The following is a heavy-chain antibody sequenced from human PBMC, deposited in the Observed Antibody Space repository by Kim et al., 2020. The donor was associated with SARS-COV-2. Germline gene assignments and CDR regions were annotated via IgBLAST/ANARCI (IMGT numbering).Heavy chain of an antibody. CDR1: GNPFTSYG. CDR3: ARVRGGRCFLDY. D-gene: IGHD2-15*01. J-gene: IGHJ4*02. V-gene: IGHV1-18*01. CDR2: INIYSGNT. Sequence: ASVKVSCKASGNPFTSYGIRWVRQAPGQGLEWMGWINIYSGNTNFAQILQGRVTMTTDSSTTTAYMDLCSLTSDDTAIFYCARVRGGRCFLDYWGQGTLV.